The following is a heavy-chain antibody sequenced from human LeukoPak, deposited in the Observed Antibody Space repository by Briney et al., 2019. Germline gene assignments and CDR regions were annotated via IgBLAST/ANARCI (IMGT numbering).Heavy chain of an antibody. CDR1: GFTFSSYA. CDR2: ISGSGGST. J-gene: IGHJ4*02. Sequence: GGSLRLSCAASGFTFSSYAMSWVRQAPGKGLKWVSAISGSGGSTYYADSVKGRFTISRDNSKNTLYLQMNSLRAEDTAVYYCAKQGPARIPIVVVTAMAHRGQGTLVTVFS. V-gene: IGHV3-23*01. CDR3: AKQGPARIPIVVVTAMAH. D-gene: IGHD2-21*02.